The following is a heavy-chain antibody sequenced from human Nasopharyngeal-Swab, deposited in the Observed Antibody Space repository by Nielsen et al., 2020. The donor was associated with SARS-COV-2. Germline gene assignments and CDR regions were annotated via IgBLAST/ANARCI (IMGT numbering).Heavy chain of an antibody. CDR3: ARYPSSSWSSYGMDV. D-gene: IGHD6-13*01. Sequence: PGKGPEWIGYIYYTGSTYCNPSLKSRVTISVDTSKNQFSLKLTSVTAADTAVYYCARYPSSSWSSYGMDVWGQGTTVTVSS. V-gene: IGHV4-31*02. J-gene: IGHJ6*02. CDR2: IYYTGST.